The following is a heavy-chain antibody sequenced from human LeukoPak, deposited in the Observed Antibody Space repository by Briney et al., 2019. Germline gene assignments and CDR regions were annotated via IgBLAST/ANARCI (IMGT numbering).Heavy chain of an antibody. J-gene: IGHJ4*02. V-gene: IGHV3-21*01. CDR3: AKDLHYGSADY. D-gene: IGHD3-10*01. CDR2: ISSSSSYI. Sequence: GSLRLSCAASGFTFSSYSMNWVRQAPGKGLEWVSSISSSSSYICYADSVKGRFTISRDNAKNTLYLQMNSLRAEDTAVYYCAKDLHYGSADYWGQGTLVTVSS. CDR1: GFTFSSYS.